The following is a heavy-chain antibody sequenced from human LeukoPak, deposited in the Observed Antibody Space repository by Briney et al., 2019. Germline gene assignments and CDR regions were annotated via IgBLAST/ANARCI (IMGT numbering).Heavy chain of an antibody. CDR2: INHSGST. J-gene: IGHJ3*02. CDR1: GGSFSGYY. V-gene: IGHV4-34*01. D-gene: IGHD6-19*01. Sequence: SETLSLTCAVYGGSFSGYYWSWIRQPPGKGLEWIGEINHSGSTNYNPSLKSRVTISVDTSENQFSLKLSSATAADTAVYYCARDRGAVAGFDAFDIWGQGTMVIVSS. CDR3: ARDRGAVAGFDAFDI.